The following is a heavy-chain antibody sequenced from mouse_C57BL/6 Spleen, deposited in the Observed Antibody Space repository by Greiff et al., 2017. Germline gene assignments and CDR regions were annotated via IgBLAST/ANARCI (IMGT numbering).Heavy chain of an antibody. D-gene: IGHD1-1*01. J-gene: IGHJ2*01. CDR1: GFTFSDYY. CDR2: INYDGSST. Sequence: EVMLVESEGGLVQPGSSMKLSCTASGFTFSDYYMAWVRQVPEKGLEWVANINYDGSSTYYLDSLKSRFIISRDNAKNILYLQMSSLKSEDTATYYCARNYGGTFYFDYWGQGTTLTVSS. V-gene: IGHV5-16*01. CDR3: ARNYGGTFYFDY.